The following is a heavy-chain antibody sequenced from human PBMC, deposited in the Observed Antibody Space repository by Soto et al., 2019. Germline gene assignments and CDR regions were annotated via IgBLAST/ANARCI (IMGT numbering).Heavy chain of an antibody. CDR2: VNPSGGHT. D-gene: IGHD2-21*02. CDR1: GDTFTEYY. CDR3: Y. V-gene: IGHV1-46*01. Sequence: QVQLMQSGAEVKKPGASVKVSCKASGDTFTEYYIHWVRQAPGQGLEWMGTVNPSGGHTTYAQHFRGRVTMTRDTSTSTLYYCARGGHVVVVTAALDYWGQGTLVTVSS. J-gene: IGHJ4*02.